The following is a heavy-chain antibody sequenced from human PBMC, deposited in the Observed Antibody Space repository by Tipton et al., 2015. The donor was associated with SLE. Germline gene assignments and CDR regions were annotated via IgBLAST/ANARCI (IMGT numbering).Heavy chain of an antibody. D-gene: IGHD1-26*01. V-gene: IGHV4-38-2*01. CDR3: AREVRVVVGATYPDY. CDR2: IYHSGST. Sequence: TLSLTCAVSGSSISSYHWGWIRQPPGKGLEWIGSIYHSGSTYYNPSLKSRVTISVDTSKNQFSLKLSSVTAADTAVYYCAREVRVVVGATYPDYWGQGTLVTVSS. CDR1: GSSISSYH. J-gene: IGHJ4*02.